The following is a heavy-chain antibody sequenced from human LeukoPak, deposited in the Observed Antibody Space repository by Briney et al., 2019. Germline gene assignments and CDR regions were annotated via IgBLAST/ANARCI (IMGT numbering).Heavy chain of an antibody. CDR3: ATATDAWELTDY. Sequence: ASVKVSCKVSGYTLTELSMHWVRQAPGEGLGWMGGFDPEDGETIYAQKLQGRVTMTEDTSTDTAYMELSSLRSEDTAVYYCATATDAWELTDYWGQGTLVTVSS. CDR2: FDPEDGET. J-gene: IGHJ4*02. CDR1: GYTLTELS. V-gene: IGHV1-24*01. D-gene: IGHD1-26*01.